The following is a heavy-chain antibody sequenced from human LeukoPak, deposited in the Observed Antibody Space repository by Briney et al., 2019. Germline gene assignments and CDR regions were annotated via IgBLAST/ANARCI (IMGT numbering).Heavy chain of an antibody. Sequence: GESLKISCKGSGYTFTTYWIAWVRQMPGKGLEWVGITYPDDSDTRYSPSFQGQVTISADKSITTAYPQWSSLKASDSALYYCARSYTATSFDFWGQGTLVTVSS. CDR1: GYTFTTYW. CDR3: ARSYTATSFDF. D-gene: IGHD1-14*01. J-gene: IGHJ4*02. V-gene: IGHV5-51*01. CDR2: TYPDDSDT.